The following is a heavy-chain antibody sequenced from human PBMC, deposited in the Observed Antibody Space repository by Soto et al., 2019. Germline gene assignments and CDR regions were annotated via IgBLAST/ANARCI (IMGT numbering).Heavy chain of an antibody. D-gene: IGHD6-19*01. CDR3: AKNGDPHNKWLVLCMDV. CDR2: ISYDGSNK. Sequence: QVQLVESGGGVVQPGRSLRLSCAASGFTFSSYGMHWVRQAPGKGLEWVAVISYDGSNKYYADSVKGRFTISRDNSKNTLYLQMNSLRAEDTAVYYCAKNGDPHNKWLVLCMDVWGQGTTVTVSS. J-gene: IGHJ6*02. V-gene: IGHV3-30*18. CDR1: GFTFSSYG.